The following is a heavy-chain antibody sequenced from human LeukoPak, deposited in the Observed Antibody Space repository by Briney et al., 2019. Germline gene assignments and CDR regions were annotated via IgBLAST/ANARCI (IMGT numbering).Heavy chain of an antibody. CDR1: GFTFSSYA. Sequence: GGSLRLSCAASGFTFSSYAMSWVRQAPGKGLEWVSAISGSGGSTYYADSVKGRFTISRDNSKNTLYLQMNSLRAEDTAVYFCAKLRSSSSYAALDYWGQGILVTASS. CDR3: AKLRSSSSYAALDY. CDR2: ISGSGGST. D-gene: IGHD2-2*01. J-gene: IGHJ4*02. V-gene: IGHV3-23*01.